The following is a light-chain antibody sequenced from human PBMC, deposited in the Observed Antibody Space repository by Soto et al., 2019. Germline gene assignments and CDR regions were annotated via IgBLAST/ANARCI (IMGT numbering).Light chain of an antibody. CDR1: QSVSYN. CDR3: QQRSNWPLIT. J-gene: IGKJ5*01. CDR2: GAS. Sequence: EIVMTPSPVTLSVSPGERATLSCRASQSVSYNLAWYQQKPGQAPRLLIYGASNRATGIPARFSGSGSGTDFTLTISSLEPEDFAVYYCQQRSNWPLITFGQGTRLEIK. V-gene: IGKV3-11*01.